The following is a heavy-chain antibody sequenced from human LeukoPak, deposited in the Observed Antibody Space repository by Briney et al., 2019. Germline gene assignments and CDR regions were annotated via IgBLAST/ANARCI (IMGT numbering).Heavy chain of an antibody. CDR3: ARPHYYDTSGSTADASDI. J-gene: IGHJ3*02. Sequence: GGSLRLSCAASGFTVSSNYMSWVRQAPGKGLEWVSVIYSDGTTYYADSVKGRFTISRDNSKNTLYLKMISLRAEDTAVYFCARPHYYDTSGSTADASDIWGQGTMVTVSS. CDR1: GFTVSSNY. CDR2: IYSDGTT. D-gene: IGHD3-22*01. V-gene: IGHV3-53*01.